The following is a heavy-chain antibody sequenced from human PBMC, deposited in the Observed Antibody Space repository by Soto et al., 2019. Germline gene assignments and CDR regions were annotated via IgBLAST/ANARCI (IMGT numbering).Heavy chain of an antibody. CDR3: ARAWDIVVEGMDV. J-gene: IGHJ6*02. CDR2: ISAYDGNT. V-gene: IGHV1-18*04. Sequence: GASVKVSCKASGYTFTIYGISCVVQAPGQGLEWMGWISAYDGNTNYAQKLQGRVTMTTDTSTSTAYMELRSLRSDDTAVYYCARAWDIVVEGMDVWGQGTTVTVSS. D-gene: IGHD2-2*01. CDR1: GYTFTIYG.